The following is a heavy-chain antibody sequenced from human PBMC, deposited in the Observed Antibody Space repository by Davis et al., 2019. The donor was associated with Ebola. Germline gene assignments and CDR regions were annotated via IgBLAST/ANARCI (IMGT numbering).Heavy chain of an antibody. Sequence: GESLKISCSASGSGFTFSSYGMHWVRQAPGKGLEWAAFISYDGSNEYYADSVKGRFTVSRDNAKNSLYLQMNSLRAEDTAVYYCARAAVSASKSWFDPWGQGTLVTVSS. CDR2: ISYDGSNE. J-gene: IGHJ5*02. V-gene: IGHV3-30*03. CDR3: ARAAVSASKSWFDP. CDR1: GSGFTFSSYG. D-gene: IGHD2-2*01.